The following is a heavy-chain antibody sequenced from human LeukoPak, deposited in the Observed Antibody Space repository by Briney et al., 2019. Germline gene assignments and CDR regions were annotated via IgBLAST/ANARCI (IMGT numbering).Heavy chain of an antibody. CDR3: AKDLMRDRWFGES. CDR2: INPSGGST. J-gene: IGHJ1*01. V-gene: IGHV1-46*01. CDR1: GYTFTSYG. Sequence: ASVKVSCKASGYTFTSYGISWVRQAPGQGLEWMGIINPSGGSTSYAQKFQGRVTMTRDMSTSTVYMELSSLRAEDTAVYYCAKDLMRDRWFGESWGQGTLVTVSS. D-gene: IGHD3-10*01.